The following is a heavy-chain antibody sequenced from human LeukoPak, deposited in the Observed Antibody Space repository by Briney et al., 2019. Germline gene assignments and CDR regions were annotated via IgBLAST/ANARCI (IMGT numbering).Heavy chain of an antibody. V-gene: IGHV1-2*02. CDR2: INPNSGGT. CDR3: AGASGVVPHDAFDI. D-gene: IGHD2-15*01. Sequence: ASVKVSCKASGYTFTGYYMHWVRQAPGQGLEWMGWINPNSGGTNYAQKFQGRVTMTRDTSISTAYMELSRLRSDDTAVYYCAGASGVVPHDAFDIWGQGTMVTVSS. CDR1: GYTFTGYY. J-gene: IGHJ3*02.